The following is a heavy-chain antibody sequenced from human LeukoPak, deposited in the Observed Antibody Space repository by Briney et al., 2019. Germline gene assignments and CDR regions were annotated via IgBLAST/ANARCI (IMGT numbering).Heavy chain of an antibody. J-gene: IGHJ4*02. Sequence: SETLSLTCAVYGGSFSGYYWSWIRQPPGKGLEWIGEINHSGSTNYNPSLKSRVTISVDTSKNQFSLKLSSVTAADTAVYYCARGGRWLAYWGQGTLVTVSS. D-gene: IGHD5-12*01. CDR2: INHSGST. CDR3: ARGGRWLAY. V-gene: IGHV4-34*01. CDR1: GGSFSGYY.